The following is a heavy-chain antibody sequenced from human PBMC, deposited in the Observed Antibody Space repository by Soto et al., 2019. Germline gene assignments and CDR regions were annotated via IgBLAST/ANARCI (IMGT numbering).Heavy chain of an antibody. Sequence: EVQLLESGGGLVQPGGSLRLSCAASGFTFSSYDMSWVRQPPGKGLEWVSAITGSGRRTYYADSVKGRFPISRDNSRNTIYLQMNGLRAEDTSVYYCVKGRGYSYGGDWGQGTRVTVSS. CDR3: VKGRGYSYGGD. CDR1: GFTFSSYD. CDR2: ITGSGRRT. J-gene: IGHJ4*02. V-gene: IGHV3-23*01. D-gene: IGHD5-18*01.